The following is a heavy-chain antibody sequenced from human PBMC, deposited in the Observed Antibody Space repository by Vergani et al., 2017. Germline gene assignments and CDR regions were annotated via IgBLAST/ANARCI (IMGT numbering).Heavy chain of an antibody. CDR3: ARSFDWLLPFDY. Sequence: QVQLVQSGAEVKKPGSSVKVSCKASGGTFSSYAISWVRQAPGQGLEWMGGIIPIFGTANYAQKFEGRVTITADESTSPAYMELSSLRSEDTAVYYCARSFDWLLPFDYWGQGTLVTVSS. J-gene: IGHJ4*02. V-gene: IGHV1-69*01. CDR1: GGTFSSYA. CDR2: IIPIFGTA. D-gene: IGHD3-9*01.